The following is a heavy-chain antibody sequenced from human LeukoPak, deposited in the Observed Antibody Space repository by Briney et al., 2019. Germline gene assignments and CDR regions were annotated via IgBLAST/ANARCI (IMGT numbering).Heavy chain of an antibody. Sequence: GGSLKLFCSASGFTFSIYGMSWVRHGPGKGREWVAFIRGSGRSLIYAHSVKGRFTISRDTAKTTVDLHLSRLRADDTALYYCARYGSGSYDFDYWGQGPLVTVS. V-gene: IGHV3-23*01. D-gene: IGHD3-10*01. CDR2: IRGSGRSL. CDR3: ARYGSGSYDFDY. CDR1: GFTFSIYG. J-gene: IGHJ4*02.